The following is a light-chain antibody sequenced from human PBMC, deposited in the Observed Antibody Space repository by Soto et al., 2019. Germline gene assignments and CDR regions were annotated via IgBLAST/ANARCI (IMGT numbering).Light chain of an antibody. CDR3: QQYNDWPPIT. CDR2: GAS. J-gene: IGKJ5*01. Sequence: EIVLTQSPGTLSLSPGERATLSCRASQSLSSSYLAWYQQKPGQAPRLLIYGASSRATGIPDRFSGSGSGTDFTLTISRLEPEDFAVYYCQQYNDWPPITFGQGTRLEI. CDR1: QSLSSSY. V-gene: IGKV3-20*01.